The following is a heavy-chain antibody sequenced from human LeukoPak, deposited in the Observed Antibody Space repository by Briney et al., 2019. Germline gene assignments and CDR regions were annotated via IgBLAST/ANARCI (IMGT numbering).Heavy chain of an antibody. D-gene: IGHD5-24*01. CDR2: ISWNSGSI. J-gene: IGHJ4*02. V-gene: IGHV3-9*01. CDR1: GFTFSSYS. Sequence: GGSLRLSCAASGFTFSSYSMNWVRHAPGKGLEWVSGISWNSGSIGYADSVKGRFTISRDNAKNSLYLQMNSLRAEDTALYYCAKDLMATILYYFDYWGQGTLVTVSS. CDR3: AKDLMATILYYFDY.